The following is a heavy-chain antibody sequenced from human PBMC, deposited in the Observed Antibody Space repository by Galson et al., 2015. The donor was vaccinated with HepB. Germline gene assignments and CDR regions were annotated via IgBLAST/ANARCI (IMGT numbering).Heavy chain of an antibody. CDR3: ARDVMDDIDNDDYSSAAGY. J-gene: IGHJ4*02. D-gene: IGHD4-17*01. CDR1: GFSFNTFV. Sequence: SLRLSCAASGFSFNTFVMHWVRQAPGRGLEWVALIWSDGSSPYYGDSVRGRFTISRDNSKNMLYLQMNNLRVADTAIYYCARDVMDDIDNDDYSSAAGYWGQGTLVTVSS. V-gene: IGHV3-33*01. CDR2: IWSDGSSP.